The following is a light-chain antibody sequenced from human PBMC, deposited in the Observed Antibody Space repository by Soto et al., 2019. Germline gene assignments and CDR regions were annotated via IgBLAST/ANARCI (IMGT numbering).Light chain of an antibody. J-gene: IGLJ1*01. CDR3: RASAGSNTIYV. V-gene: IGLV2-8*01. CDR1: SSDDGGYNY. CDR2: EVS. Sequence: QSALTQPPSASGSPGQSVTISCTGTSSDDGGYNYVSWYQQLPGKAPKLMIFEVSKRPSGVPDRFSGSKSGNTASLTVSGLKDEDEAGYCCRASAGSNTIYVFGTGTKLTVL.